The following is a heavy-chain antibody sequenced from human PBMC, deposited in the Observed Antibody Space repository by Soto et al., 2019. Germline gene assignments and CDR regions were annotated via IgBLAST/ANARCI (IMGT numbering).Heavy chain of an antibody. CDR2: ITSSSSTL. V-gene: IGHV3-48*04. Sequence: EVQLVESGGGLVQPGGSLRLSCAVSGFTFSSYSMHWVRQAPGKGLEWISYITSSSSTLYYADSVKGRFTISRDNAKNSLYLRMNSLRAEDTAIYYCARVQYGDYVRAIDFWGQGTTVTVSS. D-gene: IGHD4-17*01. J-gene: IGHJ3*01. CDR3: ARVQYGDYVRAIDF. CDR1: GFTFSSYS.